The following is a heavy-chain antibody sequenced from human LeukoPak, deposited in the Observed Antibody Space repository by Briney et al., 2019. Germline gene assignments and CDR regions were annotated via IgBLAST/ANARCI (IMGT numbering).Heavy chain of an antibody. D-gene: IGHD3-10*01. J-gene: IGHJ4*02. CDR2: IIPMLGIA. V-gene: IGHV1-69*04. Sequence: ASVKVSCKASGGTFSSYAISWVRQAPGQGLEWMGRIIPMLGIANYAQKFQGRVTITADKSTSTAYMELSSLRSEDTAVYYCARDKVLLWFGESIYYFDYWGQGTLVTVSS. CDR3: ARDKVLLWFGESIYYFDY. CDR1: GGTFSSYA.